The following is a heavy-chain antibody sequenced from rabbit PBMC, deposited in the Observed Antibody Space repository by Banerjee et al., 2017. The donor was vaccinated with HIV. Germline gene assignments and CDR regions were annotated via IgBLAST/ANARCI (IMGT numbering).Heavy chain of an antibody. D-gene: IGHD4-1*01. V-gene: IGHV1S45*01. J-gene: IGHJ4*01. CDR2: IYGGSSGST. CDR3: ARDLAGVIGWNFNL. Sequence: QEQLVESGGGLVQPEGSLTLTCTASGFSFSSSYYMCWVRQAPGKGLEWIACIYGGSSGSTWYASWAKGRFTISKSSSTTVTLQMTSLTAADTATYFCARDLAGVIGWNFNLWGPGTLVTVS. CDR1: GFSFSSSYY.